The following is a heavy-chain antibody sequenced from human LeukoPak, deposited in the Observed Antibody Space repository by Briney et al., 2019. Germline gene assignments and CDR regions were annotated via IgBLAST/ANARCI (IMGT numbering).Heavy chain of an antibody. Sequence: GGSLRLSCAASGFTFSSYWMSWVRQAPGKGLEWVANIKQDGSEKYYVDSVKGRFTISRDNSKNMLYMKMNSLRVEDTAVYYCAKSGRYCSGSSCYQEASLDYWGQGTLVTVSS. J-gene: IGHJ4*02. CDR3: AKSGRYCSGSSCYQEASLDY. CDR1: GFTFSSYW. CDR2: IKQDGSEK. D-gene: IGHD2-15*01. V-gene: IGHV3-7*03.